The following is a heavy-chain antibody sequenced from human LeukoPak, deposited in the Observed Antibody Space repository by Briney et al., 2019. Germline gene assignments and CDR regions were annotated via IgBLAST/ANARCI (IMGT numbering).Heavy chain of an antibody. J-gene: IGHJ3*02. CDR2: VSGSGGST. Sequence: GGSLRLSCAASGFTFSSYAMSWVRQAPGKGLEWVSAVSGSGGSTHYADSVKGRFTISRDNSKNTLYLQMNSLRAEDTAVYYCAKDQRWEQLVRAGGPVKNDAFDIWGQGTMVTVSS. CDR3: AKDQRWEQLVRAGGPVKNDAFDI. V-gene: IGHV3-23*01. CDR1: GFTFSSYA. D-gene: IGHD6-6*01.